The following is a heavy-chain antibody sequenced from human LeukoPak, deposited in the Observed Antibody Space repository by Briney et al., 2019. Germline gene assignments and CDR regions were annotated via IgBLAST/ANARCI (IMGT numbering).Heavy chain of an antibody. J-gene: IGHJ4*02. CDR2: ISYDGSNK. CDR1: GFTFSSYA. D-gene: IGHD5-24*01. V-gene: IGHV3-30-3*01. Sequence: PGGSLRLSCAASGFTFSSYAMHWVRQAPGKGLEGVAVISYDGSNKYYADSVKGRFTISRDNSKNTLYLQMNSLRAEDTAVYYCATLVEMGKIVFDYWGQGTLVTVSS. CDR3: ATLVEMGKIVFDY.